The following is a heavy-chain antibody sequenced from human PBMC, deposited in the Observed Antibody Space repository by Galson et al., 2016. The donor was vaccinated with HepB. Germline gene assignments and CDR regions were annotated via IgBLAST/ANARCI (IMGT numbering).Heavy chain of an antibody. D-gene: IGHD3-3*01. CDR1: GFTFSNYG. CDR3: ARDYDFWSAKTGGGSFDI. V-gene: IGHV3-33*01. J-gene: IGHJ1*01. CDR2: IWYDGSNK. Sequence: SLRLSCAASGFTFSNYGMHWVRQAPGKGLEWVAVIWYDGSNKYYADSVKGRFTISRDNSKNTLYLQMNSLRAEDTAVYYCARDYDFWSAKTGGGSFDIWGQGCLVTVSS.